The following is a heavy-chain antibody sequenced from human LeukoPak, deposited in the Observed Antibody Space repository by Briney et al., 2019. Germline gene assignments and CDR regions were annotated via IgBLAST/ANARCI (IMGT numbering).Heavy chain of an antibody. J-gene: IGHJ4*02. V-gene: IGHV3-64*01. CDR3: AREGGYNWNDELLGFDY. CDR2: ISSNGGST. Sequence: GGSLRLSCAASGFTFSSCAMHWVRQAPGKGLEYVSAISSNGGSTYYANSVKGRFTISRDNSKNTLYLQMGSLRAEDMAVYYCAREGGYNWNDELLGFDYWGQGTLVTVSS. CDR1: GFTFSSCA. D-gene: IGHD1-20*01.